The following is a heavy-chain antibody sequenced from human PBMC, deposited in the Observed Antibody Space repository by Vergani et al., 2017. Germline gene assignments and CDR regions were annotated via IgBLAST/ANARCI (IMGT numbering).Heavy chain of an antibody. CDR1: GFSLSTGGVG. V-gene: IGHV2-5*01. D-gene: IGHD5-24*01. CDR2: IYWTDDK. J-gene: IGHJ6*01. CDR3: EHSEVATTGNSVYGMEV. Sequence: QITLKESGPTLVKPTQTLTLTCTFSGFSLSTGGVGVGWIRQPPGKALEWLALIYWTDDKRYTPSLKSRLTIPKNTSKNQVVLTMTNMDPVDTATYYCEHSEVATTGNSVYGMEVWGKXP.